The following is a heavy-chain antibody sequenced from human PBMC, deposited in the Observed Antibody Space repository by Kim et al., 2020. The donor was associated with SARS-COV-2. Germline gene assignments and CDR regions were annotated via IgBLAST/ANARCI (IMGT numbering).Heavy chain of an antibody. V-gene: IGHV4-39*01. CDR3: ARQPRNYGDYDY. J-gene: IGHJ4*02. Sequence: YNPSLKSRDTISVDTSKNQFSLKRSSVTAADTAVYYCARQPRNYGDYDYWGQGTLVTVSS. D-gene: IGHD4-17*01.